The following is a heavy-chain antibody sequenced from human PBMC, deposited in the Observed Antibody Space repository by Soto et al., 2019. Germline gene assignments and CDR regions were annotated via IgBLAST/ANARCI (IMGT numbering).Heavy chain of an antibody. CDR2: INHSGST. CDR1: GGSFSGYY. J-gene: IGHJ5*02. D-gene: IGHD3-10*01. CDR3: GRGYYGSGSYYNKLYFDP. Sequence: SETLSLTCAVYGGSFSGYYWSWIRQPPGKGLEWIGEINHSGSTNYNPSLKSRVTISVDTSKNQFSLKLSSVTAADTAVYYCGRGYYGSGSYYNKLYFDPWGQGTLVTVSS. V-gene: IGHV4-34*01.